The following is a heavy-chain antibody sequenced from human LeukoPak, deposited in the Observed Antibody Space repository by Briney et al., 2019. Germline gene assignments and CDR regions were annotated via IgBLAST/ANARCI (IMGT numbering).Heavy chain of an antibody. D-gene: IGHD3-22*01. CDR1: GGSISTYY. CDR3: ARGYFDNSGYSAPFHY. CDR2: IHYSGSI. Sequence: SENLSLTCTVSGGSISTYYWSWIRQPPGKGREWIGYIHYSGSINYNPSLKSRVTISVGTSKNQFSLKLSSVTAADTAVYYCARGYFDNSGYSAPFHYWGQGTLVTVSS. V-gene: IGHV4-59*01. J-gene: IGHJ4*02.